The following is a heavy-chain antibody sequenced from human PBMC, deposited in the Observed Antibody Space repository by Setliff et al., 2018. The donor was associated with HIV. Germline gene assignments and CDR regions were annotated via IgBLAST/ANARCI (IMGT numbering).Heavy chain of an antibody. J-gene: IGHJ6*03. CDR3: ARDTYHTGYLGWGPKPHYYYMDV. V-gene: IGHV4-4*07. CDR2: VSSSGSS. D-gene: IGHD5-12*01. Sequence: PSETLSLTCTVSGGSISSYYWSWIRQPAGQGLEWIGHVSSSGSSNYNPSLTSRVTISADTSKNQFSLKLTSVTAADTAVYYCARDTYHTGYLGWGPKPHYYYMDVWGKGTTVTVSS. CDR1: GGSISSYY.